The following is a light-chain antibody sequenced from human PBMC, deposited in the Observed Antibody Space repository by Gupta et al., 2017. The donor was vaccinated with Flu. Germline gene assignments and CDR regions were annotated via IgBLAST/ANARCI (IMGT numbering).Light chain of an antibody. CDR1: QSVSNN. J-gene: IGKJ4*01. Sequence: EIVMTQSPATLSVSPGARATLSCRASQSVSNNFAWYQQKPGQAPRVLIYSASTRATGIPARFSGSGSGREFTLTISSLQSEEVARYFCQMYNDWPSLTFGGGTKVDIK. CDR3: QMYNDWPSLT. CDR2: SAS. V-gene: IGKV3-15*01.